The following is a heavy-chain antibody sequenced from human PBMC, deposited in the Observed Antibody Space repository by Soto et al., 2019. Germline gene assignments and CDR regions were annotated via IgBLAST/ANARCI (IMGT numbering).Heavy chain of an antibody. CDR2: ISGYNGHT. J-gene: IGHJ6*02. CDR1: GYTFTTYG. Sequence: QVQLVQSGAEVRKPGASVKVSCKASGYTFTTYGISWVRQAPGQGLEWMGWISGYNGHTKYAQKFQCRVTMTTDTSTSTVYMDLRSLRSDDTAVYYCAREGEMPYYYYGLDVWGQGTTVTVSS. CDR3: AREGEMPYYYYGLDV. V-gene: IGHV1-18*01. D-gene: IGHD3-16*01.